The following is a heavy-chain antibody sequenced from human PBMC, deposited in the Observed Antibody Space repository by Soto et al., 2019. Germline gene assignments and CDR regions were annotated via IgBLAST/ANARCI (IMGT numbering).Heavy chain of an antibody. V-gene: IGHV3-74*01. Sequence: EVQLVESGGGLVQPGGSLRLSCAASGFTFSSNWMHWVRRVPGRGLVWVSRINTDGSTTSYEDSVEGRFTISRDNAKNTVYLQMNSLRAEDTAVYYCARDGEGFWGQGTLGTVSS. CDR3: ARDGEGF. CDR2: INTDGSTT. J-gene: IGHJ4*02. D-gene: IGHD2-21*01. CDR1: GFTFSSNW.